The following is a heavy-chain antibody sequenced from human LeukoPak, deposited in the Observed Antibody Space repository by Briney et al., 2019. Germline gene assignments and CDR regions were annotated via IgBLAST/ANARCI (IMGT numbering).Heavy chain of an antibody. CDR1: GYVLTELS. V-gene: IGHV1-24*01. CDR2: FDPENAKT. D-gene: IGHD1-1*01. J-gene: IGHJ6*03. CDR3: VIMSHTVVPTARTYYYMVI. Sequence: ASVKVSCKVSGYVLTELSIHWVRQAPGTGLELMGSFDPENAKTMSAKTVQGRVTMTEDTPTDTDYMELRRLRPYDTAIEYCVIMSHTVVPTARTYYYMVIWGTGATVIVSS.